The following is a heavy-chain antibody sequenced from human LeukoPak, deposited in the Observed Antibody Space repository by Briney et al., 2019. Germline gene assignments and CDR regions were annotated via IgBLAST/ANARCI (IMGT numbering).Heavy chain of an antibody. Sequence: GGSLRLSCAASGFTFNSYGIHWVRQAPGKGLEWVAFIRYDGSNKYSADSVKGRFTISRDNSKNMVYIQMNSLRAEDTAVYYCARVLAAAGPLTFDFWGQGTLVTVSS. D-gene: IGHD6-13*01. CDR1: GFTFNSYG. CDR3: ARVLAAAGPLTFDF. J-gene: IGHJ4*02. V-gene: IGHV3-30*02. CDR2: IRYDGSNK.